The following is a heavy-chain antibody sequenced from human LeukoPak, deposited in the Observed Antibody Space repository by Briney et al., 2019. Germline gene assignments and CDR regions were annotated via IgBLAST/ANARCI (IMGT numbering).Heavy chain of an antibody. J-gene: IGHJ4*02. D-gene: IGHD2-15*01. CDR1: GFTFSTYG. CDR2: IRHDGSVK. Sequence: SGGSLRLSCAPSGFTFSTYGMHWVREAPGKGLEGIAFIRHDGSVKYYTDSVKGRFTISRENSKNTLYLQMNSLSADDTALYYCARDPPDGGRCHCSLDYWGQGTLVTVSS. V-gene: IGHV3-30*02. CDR3: ARDPPDGGRCHCSLDY.